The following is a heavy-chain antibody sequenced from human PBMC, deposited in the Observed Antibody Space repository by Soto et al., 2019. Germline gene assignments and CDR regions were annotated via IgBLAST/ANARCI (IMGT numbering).Heavy chain of an antibody. CDR1: GYTFTSYY. D-gene: IGHD3-22*01. J-gene: IGHJ6*02. CDR2: INPSGGST. Sequence: GASVKVSCKASGYTFTSYYMHWVRQAPGQGLEWMGIINPSGGSTSYAQKFQGRVTMTRDTSTSTVYMELSSLRSEDTAVYYCARDPYSSGYYLFPSMDVWGQGTTVTVSS. V-gene: IGHV1-46*01. CDR3: ARDPYSSGYYLFPSMDV.